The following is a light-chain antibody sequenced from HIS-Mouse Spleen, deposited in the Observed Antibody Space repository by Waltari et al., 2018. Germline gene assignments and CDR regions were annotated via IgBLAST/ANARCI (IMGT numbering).Light chain of an antibody. V-gene: IGKV1-39*01. Sequence: DIQITQSPSSLSASVGDRVTITCRASQSISSYLNWYQQKPGKAPKLLIYAASSLQSGVPARFGGSGSGTDFTLTISSLQPEDFATYYCQQSYSTPRTFGQGTKVEIK. CDR3: QQSYSTPRT. J-gene: IGKJ1*01. CDR1: QSISSY. CDR2: AAS.